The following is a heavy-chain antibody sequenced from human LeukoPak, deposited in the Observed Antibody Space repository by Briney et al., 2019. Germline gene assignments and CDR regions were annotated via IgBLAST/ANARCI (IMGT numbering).Heavy chain of an antibody. Sequence: GRSLRLSCAASGFTFSSYGMHWVRQAPGKGLEWVAVISYDGSNEYYADSVKGRFTISRDNSKNTLFLQMNSLRAEDTAVYYCARDSSPWYYYDRSGSNGFDPWGQGTLVTVSS. J-gene: IGHJ5*02. CDR2: ISYDGSNE. V-gene: IGHV3-30*03. D-gene: IGHD3-22*01. CDR3: ARDSSPWYYYDRSGSNGFDP. CDR1: GFTFSSYG.